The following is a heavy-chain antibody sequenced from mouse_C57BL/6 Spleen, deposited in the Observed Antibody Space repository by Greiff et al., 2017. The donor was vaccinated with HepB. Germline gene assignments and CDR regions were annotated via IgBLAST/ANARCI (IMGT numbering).Heavy chain of an antibody. Sequence: QVQLQQSGAELVRPGTSVKVSCKASGYAFTNYLIEWVKQRPGQGLEWIGVINPGSGGTNYNEKFKGKATLTADKSSSTAYMQLSSLTSEDSAVYFCAREGGDYDGGAWFAYWGQGTLVTVSA. CDR1: GYAFTNYL. CDR3: AREGGDYDGGAWFAY. CDR2: INPGSGGT. J-gene: IGHJ3*01. D-gene: IGHD2-4*01. V-gene: IGHV1-54*01.